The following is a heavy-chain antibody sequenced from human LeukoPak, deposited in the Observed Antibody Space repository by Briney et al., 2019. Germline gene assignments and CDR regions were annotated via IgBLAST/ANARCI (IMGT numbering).Heavy chain of an antibody. CDR3: AKDLKGPIDYYDSSGIFDY. D-gene: IGHD3-22*01. CDR2: ISGSGGST. CDR1: GFTFSSYA. Sequence: GGSLRLSCAASGFTFSSYAMSWVRQAPGKGLEWVSSISGSGGSTYYADSVKGRFTISRDNSKNTLYLQMNSLRAEDTAVYYCAKDLKGPIDYYDSSGIFDYWGQGTLVTVSS. V-gene: IGHV3-23*01. J-gene: IGHJ4*02.